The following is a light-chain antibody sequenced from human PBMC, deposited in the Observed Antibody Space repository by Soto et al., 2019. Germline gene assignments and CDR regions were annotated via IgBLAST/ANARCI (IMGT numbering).Light chain of an antibody. CDR2: AAS. CDR1: QGISNY. J-gene: IGKJ2*01. V-gene: IGKV1-27*01. CDR3: QKYNMVPYL. Sequence: DIQMTQSPSSLSASVGVRVTITCRARQGISNYLAWYQQKPGKVPKLLLYAASTLQSGFPTRFSGSGSGTDFTLIISSLQPEDVSTYYCQKYNMVPYLFGQGTNLQIK.